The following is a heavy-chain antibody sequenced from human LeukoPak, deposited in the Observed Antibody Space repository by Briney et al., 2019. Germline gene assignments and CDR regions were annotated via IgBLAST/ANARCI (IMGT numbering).Heavy chain of an antibody. J-gene: IGHJ4*02. D-gene: IGHD3-10*01. CDR1: GFTFSSYS. CDR3: VKDGGTWYGDY. CDR2: ISGSGGST. Sequence: GGSLRLSCAASGFTFSSYSMNWVRQAPGKGLEWVSAISGSGGSTYYADSVKGRFTISRDNSKNTLYLQMNSLGVEDTAVYYCVKDGGTWYGDYWGQGTLVAVPS. V-gene: IGHV3-23*01.